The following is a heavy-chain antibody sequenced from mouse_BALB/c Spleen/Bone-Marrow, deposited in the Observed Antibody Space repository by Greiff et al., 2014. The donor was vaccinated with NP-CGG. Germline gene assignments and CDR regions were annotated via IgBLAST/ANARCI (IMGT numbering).Heavy chain of an antibody. J-gene: IGHJ3*01. CDR2: ILPGSGST. Sequence: QVQLQQSGTELMKPGASVKISCKATGYTFSSYWIEWIGEILPGSGSTNYNEKFKGKATFTADTSSNTAYMQLSSLTSEDSAVYYCARRGHGFAWFAYWGQGTLVTVSA. D-gene: IGHD1-2*01. CDR3: ARRGHGFAWFAY. CDR1: GYTFSSYW. V-gene: IGHV1-9*01.